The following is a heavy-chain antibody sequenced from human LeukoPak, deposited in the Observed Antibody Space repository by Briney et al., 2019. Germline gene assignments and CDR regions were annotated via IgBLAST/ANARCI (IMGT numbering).Heavy chain of an antibody. CDR2: INHSGST. CDR3: ARLKTDCSGGSCYWSIVYYFDY. Sequence: SETLSLTCAVYGGSFSGYYWSWIRQPPGKGLEWIGEINHSGSTNYNPSLESRVTISVDTSKNQFSLKLSSVTAADTAVYYCARLKTDCSGGSCYWSIVYYFDYWGQGTLVTVSS. D-gene: IGHD2-15*01. J-gene: IGHJ4*02. V-gene: IGHV4-34*01. CDR1: GGSFSGYY.